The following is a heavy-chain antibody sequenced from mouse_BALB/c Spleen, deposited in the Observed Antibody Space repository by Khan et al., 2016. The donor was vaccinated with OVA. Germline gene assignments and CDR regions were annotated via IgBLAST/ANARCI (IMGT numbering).Heavy chain of an antibody. CDR1: GYTFTDYA. V-gene: IGHV1S137*01. CDR2: ISTYSGNT. Sequence: QVRLQQSGPELVRPGVSVKISCKGSGYTFTDYAMHWVKQSHAKSLAWIGLISTYSGNTNYKQKFKGKATMTVDKSSSTAYMELTRLTSEDSAIYYCTRPAYDGYYDDWGQGTTLTVSS. CDR3: TRPAYDGYYDD. D-gene: IGHD2-3*01. J-gene: IGHJ2*01.